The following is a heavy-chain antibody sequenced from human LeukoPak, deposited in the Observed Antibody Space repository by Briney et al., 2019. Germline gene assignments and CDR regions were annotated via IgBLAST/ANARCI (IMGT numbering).Heavy chain of an antibody. CDR3: ARGRLGRQHASFFDS. CDR2: IYYSGST. V-gene: IGHV4-59*08. D-gene: IGHD2-2*01. CDR1: DGSMGTYY. J-gene: IGHJ4*01. Sequence: SETLSLTCSVSDGSMGTYYWGWIRQPPGKRLEWIGYIYYSGSTTYNPSLKSRVTVSVDTSKNQFSLKLTSMTAADTAVYYCARGRLGRQHASFFDSWGHGTLVTVSS.